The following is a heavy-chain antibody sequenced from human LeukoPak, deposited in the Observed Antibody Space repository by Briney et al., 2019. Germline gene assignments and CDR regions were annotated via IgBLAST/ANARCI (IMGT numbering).Heavy chain of an antibody. Sequence: SETLSLTCAFYGGAFSGYYWSWIRQPPRKRLEWIGEINHSGSTNYNPSLKSRVTISVDTSKNQFSLKLSSVTAADTAVYYCARDFNSSSSFDYWGQGTLVTVSS. CDR1: GGAFSGYY. CDR3: ARDFNSSSSFDY. CDR2: INHSGST. J-gene: IGHJ4*02. V-gene: IGHV4-34*01. D-gene: IGHD6-6*01.